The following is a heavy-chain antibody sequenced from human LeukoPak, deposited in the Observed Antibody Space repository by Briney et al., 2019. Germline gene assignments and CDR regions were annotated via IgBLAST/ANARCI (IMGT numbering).Heavy chain of an antibody. Sequence: GGSLRLSCAASGFTFSSYGMHWVRQAPGKGLEWVAVIWYDGTNTYYADSVKGRFTISRDNSKNTLYLQMNSLRAEDTAVYFCARDASSGSLHFDYWGQGILVTVSS. D-gene: IGHD3-10*01. V-gene: IGHV3-33*01. CDR3: ARDASSGSLHFDY. CDR2: IWYDGTNT. J-gene: IGHJ4*02. CDR1: GFTFSSYG.